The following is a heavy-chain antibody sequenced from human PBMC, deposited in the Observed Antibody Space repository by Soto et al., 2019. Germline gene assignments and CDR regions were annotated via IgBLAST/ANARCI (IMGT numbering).Heavy chain of an antibody. Sequence: QLVESGGGLVQPGGSLRLSCAASGFTFRNYWMSWVRQAPGKGLEWVANIKGDGSERHYVDSVKGRFTISRDNAKNSLFLQMNRLRVEDTAVYYCARDGCTSASCDIYGMDVWGQGTTVTVSS. V-gene: IGHV3-7*03. CDR1: GFTFRNYW. CDR3: ARDGCTSASCDIYGMDV. J-gene: IGHJ6*02. CDR2: IKGDGSER. D-gene: IGHD2-2*02.